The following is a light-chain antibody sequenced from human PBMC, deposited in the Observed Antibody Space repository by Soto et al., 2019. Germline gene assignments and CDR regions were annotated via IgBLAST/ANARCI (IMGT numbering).Light chain of an antibody. CDR3: RQYGNSRFT. CDR2: DAA. V-gene: IGKV3-20*01. Sequence: EIVLTHSQDTLSLSPWERATLSSSAGQSLGSPYLAWYQQKPRQAPRLLIYDAARRAASIADWWSSSGSGTAFITTISRREPEDVAVYYCRQYGNSRFTFGPGTKVDNK. CDR1: QSLGSPY. J-gene: IGKJ3*01.